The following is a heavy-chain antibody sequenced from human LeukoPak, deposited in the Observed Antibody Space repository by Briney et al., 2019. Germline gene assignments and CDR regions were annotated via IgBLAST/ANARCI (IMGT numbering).Heavy chain of an antibody. D-gene: IGHD3-3*01. V-gene: IGHV1-8*01. CDR2: MNPNSGNT. CDR3: ARRGVGVRYYYYGMDV. J-gene: IGHJ6*02. CDR1: GYTFTSYD. Sequence: ASVKVSFKASGYTFTSYDINWVRQPTGQGLEWMGWMNPNSGNTGYAQKFQGRVTMTRNTSISTAYMELSSLRSEDTAVYYCARRGVGVRYYYYGMDVWGQGTTVTVSS.